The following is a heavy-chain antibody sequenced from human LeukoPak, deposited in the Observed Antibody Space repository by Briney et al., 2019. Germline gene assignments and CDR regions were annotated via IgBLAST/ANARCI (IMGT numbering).Heavy chain of an antibody. Sequence: SVKVSCKASGGTFSSYAISWVRQAPGQGLEWMGGIIPIFGTANYAQKFQGRVTFTTDESTSTAYMELSSLRSEDTAVYYCAREHCSSTSCYGGFGYWGQGTLVTVSS. CDR1: GGTFSSYA. D-gene: IGHD2-2*01. CDR2: IIPIFGTA. J-gene: IGHJ4*02. CDR3: AREHCSSTSCYGGFGY. V-gene: IGHV1-69*05.